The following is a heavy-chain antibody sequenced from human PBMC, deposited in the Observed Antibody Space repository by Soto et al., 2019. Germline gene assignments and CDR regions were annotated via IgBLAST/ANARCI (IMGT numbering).Heavy chain of an antibody. J-gene: IGHJ4*02. V-gene: IGHV3-30-3*01. CDR1: GFTFSSYA. CDR3: EVSSSNFDY. D-gene: IGHD6-19*01. CDR2: ISYDGSNK. Sequence: SCAASGFTFSSYAMHWVRQAPGKGLEWVAVISYDGSNKCYADSVKGRFTISRDNSKNTLYLQMNSLRAEDTAVYYCEVSSSNFDYWGQGTLVTVSS.